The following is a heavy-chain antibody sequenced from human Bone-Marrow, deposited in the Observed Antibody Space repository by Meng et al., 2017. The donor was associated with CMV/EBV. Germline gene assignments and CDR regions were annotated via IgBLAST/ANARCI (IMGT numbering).Heavy chain of an antibody. CDR2: IKSGGGTT. CDR1: GFTFANAW. D-gene: IGHD3-3*02. J-gene: IGHJ4*02. Sequence: GESLKISCAASGFTFANAWMSWVRQAPGKGLEWVARIKSGGGTTEYAAPVRGRFYISRDDSYNTLYLQMNSLKTEDTAIYYCATDRPEVLAQIDFWGQGTLVTVSS. CDR3: ATDRPEVLAQIDF. V-gene: IGHV3-15*01.